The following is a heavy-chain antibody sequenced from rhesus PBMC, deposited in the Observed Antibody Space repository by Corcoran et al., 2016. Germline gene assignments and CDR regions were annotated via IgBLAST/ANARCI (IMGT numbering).Heavy chain of an antibody. CDR2: ISGGSGST. D-gene: IGHD1-44*01. Sequence: QLQESGPGLVRPSATLSLTCAVSGDPFFLTWWGWIRQPPGKGLEWSGRISGGSGSTSYRPSRRSRVTISTDRSKTQFALKLDSVTAADTAVYFCAGGGPDKDRFDVWGPGVLVTVSS. V-gene: IGHV4-147*01. J-gene: IGHJ5-1*01. CDR1: GDPFFLTW. CDR3: AGGGPDKDRFDV.